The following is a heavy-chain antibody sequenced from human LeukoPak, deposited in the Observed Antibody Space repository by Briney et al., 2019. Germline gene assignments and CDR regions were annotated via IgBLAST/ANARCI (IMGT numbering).Heavy chain of an antibody. Sequence: GGSLRLSCAVSGFTFSSYWMSWVRQAPGKGLEWVANIKQHGSEKYYVDSVKGRFTISRDNAKNSLYLQMNSLRAEDTAVYYCAELGITMIGGVWGKGTTVTISS. D-gene: IGHD3-10*02. J-gene: IGHJ6*04. V-gene: IGHV3-7*01. CDR2: IKQHGSEK. CDR1: GFTFSSYW. CDR3: AELGITMIGGV.